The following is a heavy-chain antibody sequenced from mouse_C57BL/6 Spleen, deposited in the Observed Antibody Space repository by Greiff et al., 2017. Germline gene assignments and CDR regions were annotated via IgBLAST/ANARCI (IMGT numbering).Heavy chain of an antibody. CDR2: IYPGDGDT. CDR3: ARDGYDYDGGFAY. D-gene: IGHD2-4*01. V-gene: IGHV1-80*01. Sequence: QVQLQQSGAELVKPGASVKISCKASGYAFSSYWMNWVKQRPGKGLEWIGQIYPGDGDTNYNGKFKGKATLTADKSSSTAYLQLSSLTSEDSAVYFCARDGYDYDGGFAYWGQGTLVTVSA. CDR1: GYAFSSYW. J-gene: IGHJ3*01.